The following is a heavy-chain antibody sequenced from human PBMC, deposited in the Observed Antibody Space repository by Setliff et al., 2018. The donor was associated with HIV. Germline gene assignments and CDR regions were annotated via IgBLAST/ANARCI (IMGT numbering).Heavy chain of an antibody. J-gene: IGHJ6*02. Sequence: GGSLRLSCAASGFTFSSYGMHWVRQAPGKGLEWVAVTWYDGRNKYYADSVKGRFTISRDISKNTLYLQMNSLRAEDAAVYYCAKEGAPGYGMDVWGQGTTVTVSS. CDR1: GFTFSSYG. CDR2: TWYDGRNK. CDR3: AKEGAPGYGMDV. V-gene: IGHV3-30*02.